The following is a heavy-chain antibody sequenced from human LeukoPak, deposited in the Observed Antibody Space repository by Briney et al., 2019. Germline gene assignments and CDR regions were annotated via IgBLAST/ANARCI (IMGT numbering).Heavy chain of an antibody. CDR3: ARGIAAAGTALYN. D-gene: IGHD6-13*01. CDR2: IYSGGST. CDR1: GFTVSSNY. Sequence: GGSLRLSCAASGFTVSSNYMSWVRQAPGKGLEWVSVIYSGGSTYYADSVKGRFTISRDNSKNTLYLQINSLRAEDTAVYYCARGIAAAGTALYNWGQGTLLTVSS. V-gene: IGHV3-53*01. J-gene: IGHJ4*02.